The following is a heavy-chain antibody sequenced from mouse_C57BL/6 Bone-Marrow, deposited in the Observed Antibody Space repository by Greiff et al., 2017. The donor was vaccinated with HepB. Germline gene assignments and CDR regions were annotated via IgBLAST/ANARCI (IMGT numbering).Heavy chain of an antibody. CDR1: GFTFNTYD. V-gene: IGHV10-3*01. CDR3: VRDFTTVVATDYYAMDY. D-gene: IGHD1-1*01. J-gene: IGHJ4*01. Sequence: EVKLMESGGGLVQPKGSLKLSCAASGFTFNTYDMHWVRQAPGKGLEWVARIRSKSSNYATYSADSVKDRFTISRDDSQSMLYLQMNNLKTEDTSMYYVVRDFTTVVATDYYAMDYWGQGTSVTVSS. CDR2: IRSKSSNYAT.